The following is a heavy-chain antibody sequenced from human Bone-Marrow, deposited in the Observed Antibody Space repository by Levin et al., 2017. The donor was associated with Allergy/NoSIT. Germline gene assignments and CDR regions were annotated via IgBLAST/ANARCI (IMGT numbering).Heavy chain of an antibody. D-gene: IGHD3-9*01. V-gene: IGHV4-59*01. CDR1: GGSIRSAY. Sequence: SQTLSLTCTVSGGSIRSAYWSWIRQSPGKGLEWIGYIYSSGSSGSTNYNPSLQSRVTISVDTSKNQFSLRLSSVTAADTAVYYCARVGYNILAGYSFYFDYWGQGALVTVSS. CDR3: ARVGYNILAGYSFYFDY. J-gene: IGHJ4*02. CDR2: IYSSGSSGST.